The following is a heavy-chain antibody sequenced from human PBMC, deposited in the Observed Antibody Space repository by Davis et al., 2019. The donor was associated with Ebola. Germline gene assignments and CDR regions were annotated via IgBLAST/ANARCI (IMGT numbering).Heavy chain of an antibody. D-gene: IGHD3-10*01. CDR3: ARGYYYGSGSPYDY. CDR1: GYIFTSYA. V-gene: IGHV1-3*01. Sequence: ASVKVSCKASGYIFTSYAMHWVRQAPGQRLEWVGWINAGNGDTKYSQKFQGRVTITRDTSASTAYMELSSLRSEDTAVYYCARGYYYGSGSPYDYWGQGTLVTVSS. CDR2: INAGNGDT. J-gene: IGHJ4*02.